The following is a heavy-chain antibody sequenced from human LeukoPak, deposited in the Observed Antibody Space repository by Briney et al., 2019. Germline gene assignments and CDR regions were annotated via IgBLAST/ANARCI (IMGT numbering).Heavy chain of an antibody. D-gene: IGHD2-15*01. Sequence: GGSLRLSCAASGFIFSSYNMNWVRQAPGKGLEWVSSISRTSSYIYYADSVKGRFTISRDNAQNSLYLQMNSLRVEDTAVYYCARVLETDCTGGSCYSGLDYWGQETLVTVSS. CDR2: ISRTSSYI. J-gene: IGHJ4*02. V-gene: IGHV3-21*01. CDR3: ARVLETDCTGGSCYSGLDY. CDR1: GFIFSSYN.